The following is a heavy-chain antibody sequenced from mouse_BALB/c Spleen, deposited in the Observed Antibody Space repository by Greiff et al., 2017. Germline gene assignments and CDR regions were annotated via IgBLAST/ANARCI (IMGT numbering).Heavy chain of an antibody. CDR1: GFNIKDTY. CDR2: IDPANGNT. CDR3: ARDTTATGAWFAY. Sequence: VQLQQSGAELVKPGASVKLSCKASGFNIKDTYMHWVKQRPEQGLEWIGRIDPANGNTNYDPKFQGKATITADTSSNTAYLQLSSLTSEDTAVYYGARDTTATGAWFAYWGQGTLVTVSA. D-gene: IGHD1-2*01. J-gene: IGHJ3*01. V-gene: IGHV14-3*02.